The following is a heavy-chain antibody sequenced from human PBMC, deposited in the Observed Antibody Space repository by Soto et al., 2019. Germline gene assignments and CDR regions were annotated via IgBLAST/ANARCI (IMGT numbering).Heavy chain of an antibody. Sequence: EVQLLESGRGLVQPGGSLRLSCAASGFTFSSYAMSWIRQAPGKGLEWVSAISGSGGSTYYADSVKGRFTISRDNSKNTLYLQMNSLRAEDTAVYYCAKDNGVEFLEPHYYYYYMDVWGKGTTVTVSS. V-gene: IGHV3-23*01. CDR1: GFTFSSYA. CDR3: AKDNGVEFLEPHYYYYYMDV. J-gene: IGHJ6*03. CDR2: ISGSGGST. D-gene: IGHD3-3*01.